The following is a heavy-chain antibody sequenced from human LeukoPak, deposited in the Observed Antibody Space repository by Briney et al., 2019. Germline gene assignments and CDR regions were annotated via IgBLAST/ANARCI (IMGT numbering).Heavy chain of an antibody. CDR1: GGSIGTYY. Sequence: SETLSLTCTVSGGSIGTYYWSWIRQSPGEGLEWVGYIYNNGGTTYNPSLKSRVTISVDTSKKQFSLKLASVTAADTAVYYCARHGSSWSFDYWGQGTRVTVSS. CDR3: ARHGSSWSFDY. J-gene: IGHJ4*02. CDR2: IYNNGGT. D-gene: IGHD6-13*01. V-gene: IGHV4-59*08.